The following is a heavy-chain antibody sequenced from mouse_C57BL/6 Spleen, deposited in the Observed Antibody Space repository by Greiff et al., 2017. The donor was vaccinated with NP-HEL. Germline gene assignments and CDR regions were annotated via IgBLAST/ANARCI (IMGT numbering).Heavy chain of an antibody. V-gene: IGHV5-9*01. Sequence: EVQGVESGGGLVKPGGSLKLSCAASGFTFSSYTMSWVRQTPEKRLEWVATISGGGGNTYYPASVKGRFTISRDNAKNTLYRQMSSRRSEDTALYYCARQGAHYAMDYWGQGTSVTVSS. CDR2: ISGGGGNT. CDR3: ARQGAHYAMDY. J-gene: IGHJ4*01. CDR1: GFTFSSYT.